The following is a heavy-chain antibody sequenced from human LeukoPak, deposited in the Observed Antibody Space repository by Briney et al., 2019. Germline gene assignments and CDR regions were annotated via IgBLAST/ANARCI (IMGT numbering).Heavy chain of an antibody. CDR2: ISGSGGST. CDR1: GFTFSSYA. D-gene: IGHD6-13*01. J-gene: IGHJ4*02. Sequence: GGSLRLSCAASGFTFSSYAMSWVRQAPGKGLEWASAISGSGGSTYYADSVKGRFTISRDNSKNTLYLQMNSLRAEDTAVYYCARIFQSSSWFDLDYWGQGTLVTVSS. CDR3: ARIFQSSSWFDLDY. V-gene: IGHV3-23*01.